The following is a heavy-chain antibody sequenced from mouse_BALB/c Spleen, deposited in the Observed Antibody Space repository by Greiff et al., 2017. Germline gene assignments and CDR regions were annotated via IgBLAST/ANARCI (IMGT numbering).Heavy chain of an antibody. Sequence: VQRVESGAELVRPGTSVKISCKASGYTFTNYWLGWVKQSPGHGLEWIGDIYPGGGYTNYNEKFKGKATLTADTSSSTAYMQLSSLTSEDSAVYFCARGYGYDGVAYWGQGTLVTVSA. J-gene: IGHJ3*01. CDR1: GYTFTNYW. CDR2: IYPGGGYT. CDR3: ARGYGYDGVAY. D-gene: IGHD2-2*01. V-gene: IGHV1-63*02.